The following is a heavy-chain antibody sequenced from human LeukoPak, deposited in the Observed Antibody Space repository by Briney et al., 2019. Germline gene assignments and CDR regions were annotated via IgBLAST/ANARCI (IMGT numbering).Heavy chain of an antibody. J-gene: IGHJ3*02. CDR3: ARVGPRYCSSTSCYNTGHAFDI. Sequence: SETLSLTCTVSGGSISSGGYYWSWIRQHPGKGLEWIGYIYYSGSTYYNPSLKSRVTISVDTSKNQFSLKLSPVTAADTAVYYCARVGPRYCSSTSCYNTGHAFDIWGQGTMVTVSS. D-gene: IGHD2-2*02. CDR2: IYYSGST. CDR1: GGSISSGGYY. V-gene: IGHV4-31*03.